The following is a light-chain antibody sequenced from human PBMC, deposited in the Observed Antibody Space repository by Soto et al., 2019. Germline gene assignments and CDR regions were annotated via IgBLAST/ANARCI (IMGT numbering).Light chain of an antibody. J-gene: IGKJ1*01. CDR2: KAS. Sequence: DIPMPPSPSTLSASVGDTVTSTCRASQSIDTWLAWHPQKPGRAPKLLISKASILESGVPSRFSGSGSGTDFTLTINGLQPDDFAIYYCQQYISYRAFGQGTKVDIK. CDR1: QSIDTW. V-gene: IGKV1-5*03. CDR3: QQYISYRA.